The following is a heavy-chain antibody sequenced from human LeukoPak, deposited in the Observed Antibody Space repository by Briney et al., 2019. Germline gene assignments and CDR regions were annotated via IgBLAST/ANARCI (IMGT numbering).Heavy chain of an antibody. CDR3: ARDLAGTDYDSSGHFDY. V-gene: IGHV4-34*01. CDR2: INHSGST. J-gene: IGHJ4*02. D-gene: IGHD3-22*01. CDR1: GGSFSGYY. Sequence: PSETLSLTCAVYGGSFSGYYWSWIRQPPGKGLEWIGEINHSGSTNYNPSLKSRVTISVDKSKNQFSLKLSSVTAADTAVYYCARDLAGTDYDSSGHFDYWGQGTLVTVSS.